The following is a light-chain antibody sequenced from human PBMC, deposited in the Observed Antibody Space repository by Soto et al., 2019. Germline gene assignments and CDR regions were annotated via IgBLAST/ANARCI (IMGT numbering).Light chain of an antibody. CDR3: QQRSNWWT. J-gene: IGKJ1*01. CDR1: QSVSSY. Sequence: EIVLTQSPATRSLSPGERATLSCRASQSVSSYLAWYQQKPGQAPRLLIYGASNRATGIPARFSGSGSGTDFTLTISSLEPEDFAVYYCQQRSNWWTFGQGTKVDIK. CDR2: GAS. V-gene: IGKV3-11*01.